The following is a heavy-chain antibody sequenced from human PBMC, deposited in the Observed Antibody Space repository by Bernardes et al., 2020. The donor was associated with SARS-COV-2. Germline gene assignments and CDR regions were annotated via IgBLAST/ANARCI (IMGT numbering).Heavy chain of an antibody. J-gene: IGHJ4*02. Sequence: SETLSLTCTVSGTSIRSFFWSWIRQSPGKGLEWIGSFYYSGSSDYSPSLDSSLKNRVTMSVDTSKKQLSLTLSSVIAADTAVYYCARDGSGWYNFFDYWGQGILVTVSS. CDR3: ARDGSGWYNFFDY. V-gene: IGHV4-59*01. D-gene: IGHD6-19*01. CDR2: FYYSGSS. CDR1: GTSIRSFF.